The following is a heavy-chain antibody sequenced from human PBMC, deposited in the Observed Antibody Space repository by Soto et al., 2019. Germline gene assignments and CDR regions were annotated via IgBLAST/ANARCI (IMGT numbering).Heavy chain of an antibody. Sequence: SETLSLTCTVSGGSISSYYWSWIRQPPGKGLEWIGYIYYSGSTYYNPSLKSRVTISVDTSKNQFSLKLSSVTAADTAVYYCARADIVLVPAAIRFDPWGQGTLVTVSS. V-gene: IGHV4-30-4*01. CDR3: ARADIVLVPAAIRFDP. D-gene: IGHD2-2*01. CDR1: GGSISSYY. J-gene: IGHJ5*02. CDR2: IYYSGST.